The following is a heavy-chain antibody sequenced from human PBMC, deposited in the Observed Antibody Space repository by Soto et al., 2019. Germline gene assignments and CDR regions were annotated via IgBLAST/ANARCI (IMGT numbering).Heavy chain of an antibody. J-gene: IGHJ5*02. D-gene: IGHD6-25*01. CDR2: IYFTGNT. CDR3: AGQTFTIAAASYGRSNWFDP. Sequence: SETLSLTCSASGGSITSSSHFWGWVRQPPGKGLEWIGTIYFTGNTYYTPSLKSRLTMSIDTSKNEFSLRLNSVTAADTVVYYCAGQTFTIAAASYGRSNWFDPWGPGTLVTVSS. V-gene: IGHV4-39*01. CDR1: GGSITSSSHF.